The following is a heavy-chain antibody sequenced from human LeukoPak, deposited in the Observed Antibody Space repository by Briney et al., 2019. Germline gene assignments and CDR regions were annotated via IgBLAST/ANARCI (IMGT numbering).Heavy chain of an antibody. J-gene: IGHJ6*02. CDR3: ARGGSSSSYYNNYGMDV. CDR2: MNPKRGNT. CDR1: GYSLTSFD. Sequence: ASVKVSCKASGYSLTSFDINWVRQGSGQGLEWMGWMNPKRGNTGYAPTFQGRVTITRDTSIDTAFMELSSLRPDDTAVYYCARGGSSSSYYNNYGMDVWGQGTTIAVSS. D-gene: IGHD6-13*01. V-gene: IGHV1-8*01.